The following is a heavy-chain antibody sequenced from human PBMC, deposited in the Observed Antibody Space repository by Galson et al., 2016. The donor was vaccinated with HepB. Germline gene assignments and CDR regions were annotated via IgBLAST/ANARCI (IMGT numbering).Heavy chain of an antibody. CDR1: GFRFSNYG. J-gene: IGHJ6*02. CDR3: ARERWGITMVRGNGMDV. CDR2: IWFDGSNK. Sequence: SLRLSCAASGFRFSNYGMHWVRQAPGKGLEWVAVIWFDGSNKYYADSVKARFTISRDNSKNTLFLQMNSLRAEDTAVYYCARERWGITMVRGNGMDVWGQGTTVTVSS. V-gene: IGHV3-33*01. D-gene: IGHD3-10*01.